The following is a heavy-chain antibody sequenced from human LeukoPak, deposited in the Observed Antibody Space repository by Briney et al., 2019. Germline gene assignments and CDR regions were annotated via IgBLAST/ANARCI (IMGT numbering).Heavy chain of an antibody. D-gene: IGHD1-26*01. V-gene: IGHV3-23*01. Sequence: GGSLRLSCAASGFTFSSYAMSWVRQAPGKGLEWVSAISGSGGSTYYADSVKGRFTISRDNSKNTLYLQMNSLRAEDTAVYYCAKDRMKWELLRTGFDYWGQGTLVTVSS. CDR3: AKDRMKWELLRTGFDY. CDR1: GFTFSSYA. CDR2: ISGSGGST. J-gene: IGHJ4*02.